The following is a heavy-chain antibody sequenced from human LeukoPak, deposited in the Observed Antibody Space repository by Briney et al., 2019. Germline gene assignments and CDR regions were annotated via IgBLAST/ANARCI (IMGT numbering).Heavy chain of an antibody. J-gene: IGHJ4*02. V-gene: IGHV1-8*03. CDR1: GYTFTSYD. CDR3: ARVVRRWLHPRGCYFDY. CDR2: MNPNSGNT. D-gene: IGHD5-24*01. Sequence: ASVKVSCKASGYTFTSYDINWVRQATGQGLEWMGWMNPNSGNTGYAQRFQGRVTITRNTSISTAYMELSSLRSADTAVYYCARVVRRWLHPRGCYFDYWGQGTLVTVSS.